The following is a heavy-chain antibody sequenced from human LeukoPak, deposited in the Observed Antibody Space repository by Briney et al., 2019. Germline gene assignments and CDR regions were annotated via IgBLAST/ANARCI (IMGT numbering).Heavy chain of an antibody. V-gene: IGHV3-43*01. Sequence: AGSLSLSCAASGFTFDDYTMHWVRQAPGKGLEWVSLISWDGGSTYYADSVKGRFTISRDNAKNSLYLQMNSLRAEDTAVYYCARAHRDRYYYGSGSYPHLLDYWGQGTLVTVFS. CDR1: GFTFDDYT. J-gene: IGHJ4*02. CDR2: ISWDGGST. D-gene: IGHD3-10*01. CDR3: ARAHRDRYYYGSGSYPHLLDY.